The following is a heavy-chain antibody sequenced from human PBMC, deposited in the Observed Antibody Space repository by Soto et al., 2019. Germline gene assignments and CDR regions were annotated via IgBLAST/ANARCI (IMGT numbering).Heavy chain of an antibody. J-gene: IGHJ6*04. Sequence: PGESLQISCKGSEYSFTTYWIGCVRQMPGKGLEWMGFIYPGDSDTRYSPYFQGQVTISADKSISTAYLQWTSLKASDTAIYYCVRQGGTSSDAVGLDVWGKGTKVTVSS. V-gene: IGHV5-51*01. CDR1: EYSFTTYW. CDR3: VRQGGTSSDAVGLDV. D-gene: IGHD6-6*01. CDR2: IYPGDSDT.